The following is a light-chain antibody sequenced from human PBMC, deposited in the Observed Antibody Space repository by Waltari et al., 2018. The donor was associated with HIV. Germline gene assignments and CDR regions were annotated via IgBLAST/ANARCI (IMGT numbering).Light chain of an antibody. CDR1: QKISNTY. V-gene: IGKV3-20*01. Sequence: EIVLTQSPGTLSLSPGERATLSCRASQKISNTYLAWYQQNPGQPPSLLIDGASSRATGSPDRFSGSGSGTDFTLSISRLEPEDFAEYDRQQYGTAPDITLGPGTTVEIK. J-gene: IGKJ3*01. CDR3: QQYGTAPDIT. CDR2: GAS.